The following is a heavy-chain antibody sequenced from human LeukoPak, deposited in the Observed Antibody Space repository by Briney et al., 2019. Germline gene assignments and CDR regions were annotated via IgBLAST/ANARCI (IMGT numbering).Heavy chain of an antibody. J-gene: IGHJ4*02. CDR3: ARGPAYYYGSGSYMNFDY. CDR1: GFTVSSNY. D-gene: IGHD3-10*01. Sequence: PGGSLRLSCAASGFTVSSNYMSWVRQAPGKGLEWVSVIYSGGSTYYADSVKGRFTISRDNAKNSLYLQMNSLRAEDTAVYYCARGPAYYYGSGSYMNFDYWGQGTLVTVSS. V-gene: IGHV3-53*01. CDR2: IYSGGST.